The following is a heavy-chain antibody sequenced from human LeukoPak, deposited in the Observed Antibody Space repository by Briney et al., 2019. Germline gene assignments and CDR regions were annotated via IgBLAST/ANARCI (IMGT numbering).Heavy chain of an antibody. D-gene: IGHD3-10*01. CDR1: GGSFSGYY. J-gene: IGHJ6*02. CDR2: INHSGST. V-gene: IGHV4-34*01. CDR3: ARQDQWFGEFGYYGMDV. Sequence: SETLSLTCAVYGGSFSGYYWSWIRQPPGKGLEWIGEINHSGSTNYNPSLKSRVTISVDTSKNQFSLKLSSVTAADTAVYYCARQDQWFGEFGYYGMDVWGQGTTVTVSS.